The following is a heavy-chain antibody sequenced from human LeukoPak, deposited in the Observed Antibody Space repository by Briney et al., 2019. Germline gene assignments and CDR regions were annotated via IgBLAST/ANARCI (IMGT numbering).Heavy chain of an antibody. D-gene: IGHD2-2*01. CDR2: INHSGST. CDR1: GGSFSGYY. V-gene: IGHV4-34*01. J-gene: IGHJ6*02. Sequence: NPSETLSLTCAVYGGSFSGYYWSWIRQPPGKGLEWIGEINHSGSTNYNPSLKSRVTISVDTSKNQFSLKLSSVTAADTAVYYCAREPFDIVVVPAAMPGDYYYYYGMDVWGQGTTVTVSS. CDR3: AREPFDIVVVPAAMPGDYYYYYGMDV.